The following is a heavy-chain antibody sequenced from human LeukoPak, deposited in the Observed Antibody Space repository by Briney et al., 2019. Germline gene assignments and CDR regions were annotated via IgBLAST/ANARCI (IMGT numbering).Heavy chain of an antibody. D-gene: IGHD2-15*01. CDR1: GFTFNTYG. CDR3: ARYCNGDTCDGALDL. J-gene: IGHJ3*01. V-gene: IGHV3-33*08. CDR2: IRYDGTNT. Sequence: GGSLRLSCAASGFTFNTYGMHWVRQAPGKGLEWVAFIRYDGTNTYYADSVKGRFTISRDNVKNMVYLQMSSLTVEDTAVYYCARYCNGDTCDGALDLWGQGTLVTVSS.